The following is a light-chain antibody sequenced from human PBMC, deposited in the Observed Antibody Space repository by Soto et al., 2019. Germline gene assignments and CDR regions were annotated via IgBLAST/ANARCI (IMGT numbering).Light chain of an antibody. V-gene: IGKV1-39*01. CDR2: AAS. Sequence: DSQMTQYPTSLSASVGYIDAITCRASHNINTYLNWYQQRPGKAPRLLIYAASSVQGGVPSRFSGSGSGTDFTLTISSLQPEDFATYYCQLSDSSLTFGQGTRLEIK. CDR3: QLSDSSLT. J-gene: IGKJ5*01. CDR1: HNINTY.